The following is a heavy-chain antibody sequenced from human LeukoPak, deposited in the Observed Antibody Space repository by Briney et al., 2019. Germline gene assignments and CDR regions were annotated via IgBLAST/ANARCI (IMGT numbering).Heavy chain of an antibody. V-gene: IGHV4-39*01. CDR3: ARHGGSRSFDY. Sequence: SETLSLTCAVSGGSISTDSFYWAWIRQPPGKGLEWIGSIYYTGSTYYNPSLKSRISMSVDTSKNQFSLKLRSVTATDTSIFYCARHGGSRSFDYWGQGTLVTVAS. J-gene: IGHJ4*02. CDR2: IYYTGST. D-gene: IGHD3-16*01. CDR1: GGSISTDSFY.